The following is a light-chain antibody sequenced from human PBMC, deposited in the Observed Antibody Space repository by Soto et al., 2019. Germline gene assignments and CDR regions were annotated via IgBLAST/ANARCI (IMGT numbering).Light chain of an antibody. CDR2: SAS. J-gene: IGKJ5*01. Sequence: DIQMTQSPSSLSASVGDRITITCRASQDISNYLAWYQQKPGKVPKLLIYSASTLQSGVPSRFSGSGSGTDFTLNISSLQPEDVATYFCQKYNSALTFGQGTRLEIK. CDR1: QDISNY. CDR3: QKYNSALT. V-gene: IGKV1-27*01.